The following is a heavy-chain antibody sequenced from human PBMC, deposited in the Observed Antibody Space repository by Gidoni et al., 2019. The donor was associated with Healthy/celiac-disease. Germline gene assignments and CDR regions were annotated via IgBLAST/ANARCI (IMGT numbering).Heavy chain of an antibody. CDR3: ARGAYCSSTSCHPVGSLGSYYMDV. Sequence: TSYDINWVRQATGQGLEWMGWMNPNSGNTGYAQKFQGRVTMTRNTSISTAYMELSSLRSEDTAVYYCARGAYCSSTSCHPVGSLGSYYMDVWGKGTTVTVSS. J-gene: IGHJ6*03. V-gene: IGHV1-8*01. CDR2: MNPNSGNT. CDR1: TSYD. D-gene: IGHD2-2*01.